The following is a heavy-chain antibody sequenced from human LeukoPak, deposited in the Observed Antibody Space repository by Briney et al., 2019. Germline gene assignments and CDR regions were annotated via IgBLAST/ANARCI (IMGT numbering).Heavy chain of an antibody. CDR1: GFTFSSYA. V-gene: IGHV3-23*01. D-gene: IGHD3-9*01. J-gene: IGHJ4*02. CDR3: AKGGRDYDILTGYRRSYFDY. Sequence: PGGSLRLSCAASGFTFSSYAMSWVRQAPGKGLEWVSVISGSGGSTYYADSVKGRFTISRDNSKNTLYLQMNSLRAEDTAVYYCAKGGRDYDILTGYRRSYFDYWGQGTLVTVSS. CDR2: ISGSGGST.